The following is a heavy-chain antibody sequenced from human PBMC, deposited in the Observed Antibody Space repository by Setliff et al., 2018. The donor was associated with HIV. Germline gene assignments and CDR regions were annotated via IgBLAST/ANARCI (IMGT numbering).Heavy chain of an antibody. J-gene: IGHJ4*02. V-gene: IGHV1-2*02. CDR2: INPNSGGT. D-gene: IGHD4-17*01. Sequence: ASVKVSCKASGYSFTGYHMHWVRQAPGQRLEWMGWINPNSGGTNYAQKFQGRVTMTTDTSISTVYMELSSLTSADTAVYYCARDTVKATFSDYWGQGTLVTVSS. CDR1: GYSFTGYH. CDR3: ARDTVKATFSDY.